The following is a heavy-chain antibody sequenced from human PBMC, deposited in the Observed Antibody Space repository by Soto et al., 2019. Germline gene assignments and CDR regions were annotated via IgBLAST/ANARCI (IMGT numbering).Heavy chain of an antibody. CDR2: IYTSGST. J-gene: IGHJ5*02. CDR1: GGSISSYY. CDR3: ARERKYSSGSGPSRCFDP. Sequence: SETLSLTCTVSGGSISSYYWSWIRQPAGKGLEWIGRIYTSGSTNYNPSLKSRVTMSVDTSKNQFSLKLSSVTAADTAVYYCARERKYSSGSGPSRCFDPWGQGTLVTVSS. D-gene: IGHD6-19*01. V-gene: IGHV4-4*07.